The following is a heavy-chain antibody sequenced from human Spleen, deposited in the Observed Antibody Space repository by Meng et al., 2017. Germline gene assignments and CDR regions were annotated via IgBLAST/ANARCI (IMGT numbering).Heavy chain of an antibody. J-gene: IGHJ4*02. D-gene: IGHD7-27*01. CDR2: ISSSSSYI. V-gene: IGHV3-21*01. CDR3: ARGGRLTGASSRVGYFDY. CDR1: GFTFSSYS. Sequence: GGSLRLSCAASGFTFSSYSMNWVRQAPGKGLEWVSSISSSSSYIYYADSVKGRFTISRDNAKNSLYLQMNSLRAEDAAVYYCARGGRLTGASSRVGYFDYWGQGILVTVSS.